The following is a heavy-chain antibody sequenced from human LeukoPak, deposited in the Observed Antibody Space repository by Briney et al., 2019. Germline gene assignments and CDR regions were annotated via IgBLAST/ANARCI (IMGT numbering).Heavy chain of an antibody. D-gene: IGHD2-2*02. CDR2: IKSKTDGGTT. CDR3: TTDPSIVVVPAAIMGNDY. V-gene: IGHV3-15*07. CDR1: GFTFSNAW. J-gene: IGHJ4*02. Sequence: GGSLRLSCAASGFTFSNAWMNWVRQAPGKGLEWVGRIKSKTDGGTTDYAAPVKGRFTISRDDSKNTLYLQMNSLKTEDTAVYYCTTDPSIVVVPAAIMGNDYWGQGTLVTVSS.